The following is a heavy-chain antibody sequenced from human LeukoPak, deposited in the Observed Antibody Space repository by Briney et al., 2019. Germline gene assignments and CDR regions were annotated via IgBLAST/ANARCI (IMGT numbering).Heavy chain of an antibody. CDR2: IGYSGTT. CDR3: ARIVGVFHH. V-gene: IGHV4-61*03. D-gene: IGHD3-10*01. Sequence: SETLSLTCAVSGASVSSDGFWWNWVRQPPGKGLEWIGQIGYSGTTNYKPYLKSRLTISTDASNNHFSLRLTSVTPADTAVYYCARIVGVFHHWGQGTLVTVS. CDR1: GASVSSDGFW. J-gene: IGHJ1*01.